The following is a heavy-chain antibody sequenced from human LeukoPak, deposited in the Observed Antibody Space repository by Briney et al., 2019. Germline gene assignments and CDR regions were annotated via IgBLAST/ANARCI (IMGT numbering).Heavy chain of an antibody. V-gene: IGHV7-4-1*02. Sequence: ASVKVSCKASGYTFTSYAMNWVRQAPGQGLEWMGWINTNTGNPTYAQGFTGRFVFSLDTSVSTAYLQISSLKAEDTAVYYCARVAVKVPLREVGAIDYWGQGTLVTVSS. D-gene: IGHD1-26*01. CDR1: GYTFTSYA. CDR2: INTNTGNP. CDR3: ARVAVKVPLREVGAIDY. J-gene: IGHJ4*02.